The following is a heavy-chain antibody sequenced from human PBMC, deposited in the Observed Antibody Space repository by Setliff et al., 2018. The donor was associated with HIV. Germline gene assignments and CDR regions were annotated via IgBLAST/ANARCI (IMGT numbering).Heavy chain of an antibody. CDR2: IIPIFGTA. Sequence: SVKVSCKASGGTFSSYAISWVRQAPGQGLEWMGGIIPIFGTANYAQKFQGRVTITADESTSTAYMELSSLRSEDTAVYYCATRTDYYYYYYMDLWGKGTTVTVSS. CDR3: ATRTDYYYYYYMDL. J-gene: IGHJ6*03. CDR1: GGTFSSYA. V-gene: IGHV1-69*13.